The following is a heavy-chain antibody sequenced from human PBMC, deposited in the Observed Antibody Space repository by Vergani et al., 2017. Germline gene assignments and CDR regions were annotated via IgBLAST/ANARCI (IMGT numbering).Heavy chain of an antibody. CDR1: GFTFSSYA. V-gene: IGHV3-23*01. CDR2: ISGSGGST. CDR3: AKLYGLLWFGECDY. J-gene: IGHJ4*02. Sequence: EVQLLESGGGLVQPGGSLRLSCAASGFTFSSYAMSWVRQAPGKGLEWVSAISGSGGSTYSADSGKGRFTISRDNSKHTLYLQMNRQRAEDTAVYYCAKLYGLLWFGECDYWGQGTLVTVSS. D-gene: IGHD3-10*01.